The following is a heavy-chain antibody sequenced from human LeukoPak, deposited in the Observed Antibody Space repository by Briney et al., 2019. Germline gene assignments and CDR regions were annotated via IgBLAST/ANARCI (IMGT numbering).Heavy chain of an antibody. CDR3: AREPGGGYHSEVPKY. D-gene: IGHD2-21*02. CDR1: GFVFSDYG. J-gene: IGHJ4*02. Sequence: GGSLSHSCAASGFVFSDYGMHWVRQAPGKGLEWVAFVRYDGSNEYYADSMKGRFTISRDNSKNTLYLQMNSLRAEDTAVYSCAREPGGGYHSEVPKYWGLGTLVTVSS. CDR2: VRYDGSNE. V-gene: IGHV3-30*02.